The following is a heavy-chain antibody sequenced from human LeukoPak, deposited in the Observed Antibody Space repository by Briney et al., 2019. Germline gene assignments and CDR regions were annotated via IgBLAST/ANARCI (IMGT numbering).Heavy chain of an antibody. Sequence: ASVKVSCKASGYTFTSYGISWVRQAHGQGLEWMGWISAYNGNTNYAQKLQGRVTMTTDTSTSTAYMELRSLRSDDTAVYYCARGSITMVRGVTYYYYYYMDVWGKGTTVTVSS. J-gene: IGHJ6*03. CDR2: ISAYNGNT. CDR3: ARGSITMVRGVTYYYYYYMDV. D-gene: IGHD3-10*01. V-gene: IGHV1-18*01. CDR1: GYTFTSYG.